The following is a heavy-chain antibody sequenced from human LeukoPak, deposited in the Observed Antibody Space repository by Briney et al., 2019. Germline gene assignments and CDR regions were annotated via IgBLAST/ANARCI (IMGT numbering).Heavy chain of an antibody. CDR1: GGSISSYY. Sequence: PSETLSLTCTVSGGSISSYYWSWIRQPAGKGLEWIGRIYTSGSTNYNPSLKSRVTMSVDTSKNQFSLKLSSVTAADTAVYYCARDLYYDSRGWFFDYWGQGTLVTVSS. D-gene: IGHD3-22*01. CDR3: ARDLYYDSRGWFFDY. V-gene: IGHV4-4*07. CDR2: IYTSGST. J-gene: IGHJ4*02.